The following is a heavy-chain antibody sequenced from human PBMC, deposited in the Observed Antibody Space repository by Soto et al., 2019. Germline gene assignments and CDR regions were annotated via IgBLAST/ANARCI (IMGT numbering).Heavy chain of an antibody. V-gene: IGHV1-8*01. CDR1: GYTFTSYD. Sequence: QVQLVQSGAEVKKPGASVKVSCKASGYTFTSYDINWVRQATGQGLEWMGWMNPNSGNTVYAQKFQGRVTMTTNTSISTVYMELSSLRSAATAVYYWAREKVVGATGTWGQGALVTVSS. CDR3: AREKVVGATGT. CDR2: MNPNSGNT. D-gene: IGHD1-1*01. J-gene: IGHJ5*02.